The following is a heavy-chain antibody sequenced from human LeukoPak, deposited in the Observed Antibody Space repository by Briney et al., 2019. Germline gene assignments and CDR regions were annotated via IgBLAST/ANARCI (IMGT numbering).Heavy chain of an antibody. CDR1: GGTYSSYA. D-gene: IGHD2-15*01. CDR2: IIPIFGTA. J-gene: IGHJ4*02. V-gene: IGHV1-69*13. CDR3: ARAYCSGGSCYSIAFDY. Sequence: SVKVSCKASGGTYSSYAISWVRQAPGQGLEWMGGIIPIFGTANYAQKFQGRVTITADESTSTAYMELSSLRSEDTAVYYCARAYCSGGSCYSIAFDYWGQGTLVTVSS.